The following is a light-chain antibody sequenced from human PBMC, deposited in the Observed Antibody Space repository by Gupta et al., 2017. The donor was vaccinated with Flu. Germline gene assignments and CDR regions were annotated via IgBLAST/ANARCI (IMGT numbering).Light chain of an antibody. CDR2: DAS. CDR1: EDITHC. J-gene: IGKJ3*01. V-gene: IGKV1-33*01. CDR3: QQLDTLPPMFT. Sequence: SSLSASVGDTVTITCQASEDITHCLNWYQHKPGKAPKLLIYDASILETGVPSRFSGRGSGKDFSLTMTNLKSEDFGTYYCQQLDTLPPMFTFGPGT.